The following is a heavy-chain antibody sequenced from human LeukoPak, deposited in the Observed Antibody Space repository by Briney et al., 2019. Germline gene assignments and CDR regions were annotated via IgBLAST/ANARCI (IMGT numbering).Heavy chain of an antibody. CDR1: GGSISSYY. CDR2: IYYSGST. D-gene: IGHD3-10*01. V-gene: IGHV4-59*01. Sequence: KPSETLSLTCTVSGGSISSYYWSWIRQPPGKGLEWIGYIYYSGSTKYNPSLKSRVTISVDTSKNQFSLKVRSVTAADTAVYYCARQPTTNKGRNWFDPWGQGTLVTVSS. CDR3: ARQPTTNKGRNWFDP. J-gene: IGHJ5*02.